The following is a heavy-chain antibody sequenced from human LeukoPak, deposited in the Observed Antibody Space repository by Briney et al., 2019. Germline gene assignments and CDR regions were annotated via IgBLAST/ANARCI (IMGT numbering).Heavy chain of an antibody. Sequence: ASVKVSCKASGYTFTGYYMHWVRQALGQGLEWMGWINPNSGGTNYAQKFQGRVTMTRDTSISTAYMELSRLRSDDTAVYYCARASPWDWYFDLWGRGTLVTVSS. CDR3: ARASPWDWYFDL. V-gene: IGHV1-2*02. CDR1: GYTFTGYY. J-gene: IGHJ2*01. D-gene: IGHD3-16*01. CDR2: INPNSGGT.